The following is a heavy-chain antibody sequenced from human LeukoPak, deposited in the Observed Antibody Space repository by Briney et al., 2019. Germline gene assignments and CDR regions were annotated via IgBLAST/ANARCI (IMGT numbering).Heavy chain of an antibody. CDR2: IKGDGSIT. CDR1: GFTFSDYW. J-gene: IGHJ4*02. CDR3: VSALDY. Sequence: GGSLRLSCAASGFTFSDYWMHWVRQAPEKGLVWVSRIKGDGSITSYADSVKGRFTISRDNAKNTLYLQMNSLRAEDTAVYYCVSALDYWGQGTLVTVSS. D-gene: IGHD3-16*02. V-gene: IGHV3-74*01.